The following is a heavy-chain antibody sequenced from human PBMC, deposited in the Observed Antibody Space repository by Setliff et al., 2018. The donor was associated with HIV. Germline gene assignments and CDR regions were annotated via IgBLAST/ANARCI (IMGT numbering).Heavy chain of an antibody. CDR2: IYYSGST. J-gene: IGHJ5*02. CDR3: ARRHTAFDP. V-gene: IGHV4-39*01. CDR1: GGSISSRNHF. D-gene: IGHD5-18*01. Sequence: SETLSLTCTVSGGSISSRNHFWGWIRQPPEKGLEWIGSIYYSGSTYYNPSLKSRVTISIDTSRNQFSLKLTSVTAADTAMYYCARRHTAFDPWGQGTLVTVSS.